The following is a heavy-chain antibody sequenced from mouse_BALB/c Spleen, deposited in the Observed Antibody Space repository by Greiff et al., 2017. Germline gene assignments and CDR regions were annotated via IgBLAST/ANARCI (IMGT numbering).Heavy chain of an antibody. CDR1: GYTFTSYW. CDR3: AGSGRYDGINFDY. Sequence: QVQLQQSGAELVKPGASVKLSCKTSGYTFTSYWIQWVKQRPGQGLGWIGEIFPGTGTTYYNEKFKGKATLTIDTSSSTAYMQLSSLTSEDSAVYYCAGSGRYDGINFDYWGQGTTLTVSS. J-gene: IGHJ2*01. D-gene: IGHD2-14*01. CDR2: IFPGTGTT. V-gene: IGHV1S132*01.